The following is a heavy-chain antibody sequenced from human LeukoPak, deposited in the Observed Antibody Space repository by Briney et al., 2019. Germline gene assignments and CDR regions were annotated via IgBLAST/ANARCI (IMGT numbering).Heavy chain of an antibody. J-gene: IGHJ4*02. V-gene: IGHV1-46*01. Sequence: ASVKVSCKASGYTFTSYYMHWVRQAPGQGLEWMGIINPSGGSATYAQKFQGRLTMARDTSTSTVYMDLSSLRSEDTAVYYCAGGEYYYDSTGSMNYWGRGTLVTVST. D-gene: IGHD3-22*01. CDR2: INPSGGSA. CDR1: GYTFTSYY. CDR3: AGGEYYYDSTGSMNY.